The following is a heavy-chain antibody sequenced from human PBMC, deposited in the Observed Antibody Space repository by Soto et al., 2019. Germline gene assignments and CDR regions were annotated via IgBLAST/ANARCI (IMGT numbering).Heavy chain of an antibody. J-gene: IGHJ6*02. D-gene: IGHD2-15*01. CDR2: IYPGDSDT. CDR1: GYSFTSYW. V-gene: IGHV5-51*01. Sequence: GESLKISCKGSGYSFTSYWIGWVRQMPGKGLEWMGIIYPGDSDTRYSPSFQGQVTISADKSISTAYLQWSSLKASDTAMYYCATTNIGYCSGGSCSPRGYYYYYGMDVWGQGTTVTVSS. CDR3: ATTNIGYCSGGSCSPRGYYYYYGMDV.